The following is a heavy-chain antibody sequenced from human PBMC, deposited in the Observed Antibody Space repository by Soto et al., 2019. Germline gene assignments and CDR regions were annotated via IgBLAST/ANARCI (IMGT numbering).Heavy chain of an antibody. CDR3: ARAPVWVATSMIFDY. CDR1: GGSIRSGDYY. D-gene: IGHD5-12*01. J-gene: IGHJ4*02. CDR2: IYYSGST. Sequence: KTSETLSLTCTVSGGSIRSGDYYWSWIRQPPGKGLEWIGYIYYSGSTYYNPSLKSRVTISVDTSKNQFSLKLSSVTAADTAVYYCARAPVWVATSMIFDYWGQGTLVTVSS. V-gene: IGHV4-30-4*01.